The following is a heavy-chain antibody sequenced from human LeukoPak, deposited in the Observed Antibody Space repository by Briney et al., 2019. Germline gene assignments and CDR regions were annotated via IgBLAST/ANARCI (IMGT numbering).Heavy chain of an antibody. D-gene: IGHD3-22*01. Sequence: PGGSLRLSCAASGFTFSSYAMSWVRQAPGKGLEWASAISGSGGSTYYADSVKGRFTISRDNSKNTLYLQMNSLRAEDTAVYYCAKGDSSGYNVNQAWGQGTLVTVSS. V-gene: IGHV3-23*01. CDR1: GFTFSSYA. CDR3: AKGDSSGYNVNQA. J-gene: IGHJ5*02. CDR2: ISGSGGST.